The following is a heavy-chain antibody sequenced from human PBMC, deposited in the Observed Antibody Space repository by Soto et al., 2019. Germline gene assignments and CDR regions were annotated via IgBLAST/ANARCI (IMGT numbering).Heavy chain of an antibody. D-gene: IGHD2-2*01. CDR2: ISVSGSIK. Sequence: EVQLVESGGGLVQPGTSLRLSCAASGFTFSSYSMNWVRRAPGKGLEWVSFISVSGSIKSYADSVRGRFTISSDNAKNSLFLEMNSLTDEDSAVYYCARDQFHYAPNQPSDFDFMGQGTRVAVSS. V-gene: IGHV3-48*02. CDR3: ARDQFHYAPNQPSDFDF. CDR1: GFTFSSYS. J-gene: IGHJ4*01.